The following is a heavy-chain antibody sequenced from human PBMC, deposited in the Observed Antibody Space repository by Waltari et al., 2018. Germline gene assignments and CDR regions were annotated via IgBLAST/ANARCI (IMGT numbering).Heavy chain of an antibody. CDR2: INHSGST. CDR1: GGSFSGYY. V-gene: IGHV4-34*01. J-gene: IGHJ6*03. D-gene: IGHD3-3*01. CDR3: ASFWVVTPYYYHYYMDV. Sequence: QVQLQQWGAGLLKPSETLSLTCAVYGGSFSGYYWSWIRQPPGKGLEWIGEINHSGSTNYNPSLKSRVTISVDTSKNQFSLKLSSVTAADTAVYYCASFWVVTPYYYHYYMDVWGKGTTVTVSS.